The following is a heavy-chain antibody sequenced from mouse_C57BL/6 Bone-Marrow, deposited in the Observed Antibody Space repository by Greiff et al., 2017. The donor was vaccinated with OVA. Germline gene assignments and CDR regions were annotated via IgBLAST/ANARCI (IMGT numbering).Heavy chain of an antibody. Sequence: QVQLQQPGAELVMPGASVKLSCKASGYTFTSYWMHWVKQRPGQGLEWIGEIDPSDSYTNYNQKFKGKSTLTVDKSSSTAYMQLSSLTSEDSAVYYCASPQRRLTYWGQGTTLTVSS. D-gene: IGHD3-2*02. J-gene: IGHJ2*01. CDR2: IDPSDSYT. CDR1: GYTFTSYW. V-gene: IGHV1-69*01. CDR3: ASPQRRLTY.